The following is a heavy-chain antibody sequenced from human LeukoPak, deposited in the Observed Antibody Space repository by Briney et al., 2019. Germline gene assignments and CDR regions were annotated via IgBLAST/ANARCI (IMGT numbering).Heavy chain of an antibody. Sequence: SETLSLTCTVSAGSIGSKSHYWGWIRQPPGKGLEWIGNIYHSGSTYYNPSLKSRVTISGDTSKNQFSLKLSSVTAADTAVFYCARRSQTTAGRGIDYWGQGTLVTVSS. CDR2: IYHSGST. CDR1: AGSIGSKSHY. D-gene: IGHD6-13*01. J-gene: IGHJ4*02. CDR3: ARRSQTTAGRGIDY. V-gene: IGHV4-39*01.